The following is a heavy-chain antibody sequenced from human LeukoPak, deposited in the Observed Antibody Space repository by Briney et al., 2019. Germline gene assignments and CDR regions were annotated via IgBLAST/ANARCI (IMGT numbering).Heavy chain of an antibody. Sequence: PGGSLRLSCAASGFIVSSNYMNWVRQAPGKGLEWVSVIYSGGSTYYADSVKSRFTISRDNSKNTVDLQMNDLRAEDTAVYYCARSWDARLNFDYWGQGTLVTVSS. CDR3: ARSWDARLNFDY. CDR1: GFIVSSNY. J-gene: IGHJ4*02. V-gene: IGHV3-66*02. D-gene: IGHD1-26*01. CDR2: IYSGGST.